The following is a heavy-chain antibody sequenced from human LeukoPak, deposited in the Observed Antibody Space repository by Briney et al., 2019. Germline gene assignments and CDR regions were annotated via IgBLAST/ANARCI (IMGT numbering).Heavy chain of an antibody. J-gene: IGHJ4*02. V-gene: IGHV3-64*01. CDR1: GFSFSSYG. Sequence: PGGSLRLSCAASGFSFSSYGMRWVRQAPGKGLEYVSGINSNGGSTYYANSVKGRFTISRDNAENSLFLQVNSLRAEDTAVYYCARGCSGGSCYDYWGQGTLVTVSS. CDR3: ARGCSGGSCYDY. CDR2: INSNGGST. D-gene: IGHD2-15*01.